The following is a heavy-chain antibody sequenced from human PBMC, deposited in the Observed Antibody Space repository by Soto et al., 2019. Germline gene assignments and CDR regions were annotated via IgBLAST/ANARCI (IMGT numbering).Heavy chain of an antibody. CDR2: ISYDGSNK. V-gene: IGHV3-30*18. D-gene: IGHD4-17*01. Sequence: QVQLVESGGGVVQPGRSLRLSCAASGFTFSSYGMHWVRQAPGKGLEWVAVISYDGSNKYYADSVKGRFTITRDNSKNPLYLQMNSLRAEDTAVYYCAKDLRVTKDYYYYGMDVWGQGTTVTVSS. J-gene: IGHJ6*02. CDR3: AKDLRVTKDYYYYGMDV. CDR1: GFTFSSYG.